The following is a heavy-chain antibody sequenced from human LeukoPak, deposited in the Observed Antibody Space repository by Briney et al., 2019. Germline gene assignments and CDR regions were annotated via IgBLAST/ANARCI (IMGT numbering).Heavy chain of an antibody. V-gene: IGHV4-61*02. Sequence: PSETLSLTCTVSGGSISSSSYYWGWIRQPAGKGLEWIGRIYTSGSTNYNSSLKSRVTISVDTSKNQFSLKLSSVTAADTAVYYCARDSGAVEDTGVGFDYWGQGTLVTVSS. D-gene: IGHD2-8*02. J-gene: IGHJ4*02. CDR3: ARDSGAVEDTGVGFDY. CDR1: GGSISSSSYY. CDR2: IYTSGST.